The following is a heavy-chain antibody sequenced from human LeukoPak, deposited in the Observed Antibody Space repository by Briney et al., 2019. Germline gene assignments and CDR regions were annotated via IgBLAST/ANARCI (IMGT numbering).Heavy chain of an antibody. CDR2: IYYSGNS. Sequence: TSETLSLTCTVSGGSISTYYWSWTRQPPGKGLEWIGYIYYSGNSNYNPSLKSRVTISVDTSKNQFSLKLSSVTAADTAVYYCAGLGASGNGYLSWFDPWGQGTLVTVS. CDR1: GGSISTYY. D-gene: IGHD3-22*01. CDR3: AGLGASGNGYLSWFDP. V-gene: IGHV4-59*01. J-gene: IGHJ5*02.